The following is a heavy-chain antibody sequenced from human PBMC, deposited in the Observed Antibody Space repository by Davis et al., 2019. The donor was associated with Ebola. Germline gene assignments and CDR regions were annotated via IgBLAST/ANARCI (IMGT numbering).Heavy chain of an antibody. J-gene: IGHJ6*02. CDR2: ISWNSDSI. V-gene: IGHV3-9*01. D-gene: IGHD2-21*02. Sequence: SLKIPCAASGFTFDDYAMHRVRQTPGKGLEWVSSISWNSDSIGYADPVKGRFTISRDNAKSSLYLQMSSLRAEDTAFYYCAKGVTGTYYYYGMDVWGQGTTVTVSS. CDR1: GFTFDDYA. CDR3: AKGVTGTYYYYGMDV.